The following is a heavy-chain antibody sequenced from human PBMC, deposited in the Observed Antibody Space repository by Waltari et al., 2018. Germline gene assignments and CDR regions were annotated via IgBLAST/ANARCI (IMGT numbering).Heavy chain of an antibody. V-gene: IGHV4-34*01. J-gene: IGHJ6*03. Sequence: QVQLQQWGAGLLKPSETLSLTCAVYGGSFSGYYWSWIRQPPGKGLEWIGEINHSGSTNYNPSLKGRVTISVDTSKNQFSLKLSFVTAADTAVYYCARSGGYDFWSGYYTGKTYYYMDVWGKGTTVTVSS. D-gene: IGHD3-3*01. CDR3: ARSGGYDFWSGYYTGKTYYYMDV. CDR1: GGSFSGYY. CDR2: INHSGST.